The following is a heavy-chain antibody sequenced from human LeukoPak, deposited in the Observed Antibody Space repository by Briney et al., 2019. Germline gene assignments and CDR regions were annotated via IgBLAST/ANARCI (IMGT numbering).Heavy chain of an antibody. D-gene: IGHD3-22*01. Sequence: SETLSLTCPVCGGSISSYYWSWIRQPPGKGLEWIGCIYYSGSTNYNPSLKSRVTISVDTSKNQFSLKLSSVTAADTAVYYCARDPGRVTMIAGSVYYYYHGMDVWGQGTTVTVSS. CDR3: ARDPGRVTMIAGSVYYYYHGMDV. J-gene: IGHJ6*02. CDR1: GGSISSYY. CDR2: IYYSGST. V-gene: IGHV4-59*01.